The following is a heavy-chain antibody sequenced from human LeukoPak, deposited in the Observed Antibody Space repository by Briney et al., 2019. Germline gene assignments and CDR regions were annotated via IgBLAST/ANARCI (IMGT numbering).Heavy chain of an antibody. CDR1: GYSISSGYY. CDR3: ARDLGGGTTSY. D-gene: IGHD1-7*01. V-gene: IGHV4-38-2*02. J-gene: IGHJ4*02. Sequence: SETLSLTCTVSGYSISSGYYWGWIRQPPGKGPEWIGSIYHSGSTYYNPSLKSRVTISVDTSKNQFSLKLSSVTAADTAVYYCARDLGGGTTSYWGQGTLVTVSS. CDR2: IYHSGST.